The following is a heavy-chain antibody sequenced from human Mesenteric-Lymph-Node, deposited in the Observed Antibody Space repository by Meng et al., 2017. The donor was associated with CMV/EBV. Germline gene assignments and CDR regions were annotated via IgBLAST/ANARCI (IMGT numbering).Heavy chain of an antibody. CDR2: INRSGNT. D-gene: IGHD3-3*01. J-gene: IGHJ6*02. Sequence: SETLSLTCAVYNGSFSDYYWSWIRQSPGMGLEWIGEINRSGNTNYNPSLKSRVTISIDTSKSQFSLRLTSVTAADTAVYYCARALTIFGVAIYYYGMDVWGQGTTVTVSS. CDR1: NGSFSDYY. V-gene: IGHV4-34*01. CDR3: ARALTIFGVAIYYYGMDV.